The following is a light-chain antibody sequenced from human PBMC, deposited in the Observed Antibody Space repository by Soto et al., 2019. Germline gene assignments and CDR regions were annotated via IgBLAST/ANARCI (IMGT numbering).Light chain of an antibody. V-gene: IGLV2-23*02. CDR2: EVS. Sequence: QSALTQPASVSGSPGQSITISCTGTRSDVGSYNLVSWYQQHPGKAPKLMIYEVSKRPSGVSNRFSGSKSGNTASLTISGLQAEDQADYYCCSYAGSSTFEVFGGGTKVTVL. CDR1: RSDVGSYNL. J-gene: IGLJ3*02. CDR3: CSYAGSSTFEV.